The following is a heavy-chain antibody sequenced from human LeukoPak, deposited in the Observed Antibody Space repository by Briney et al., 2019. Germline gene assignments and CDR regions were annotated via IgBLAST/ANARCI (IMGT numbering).Heavy chain of an antibody. V-gene: IGHV1-8*03. D-gene: IGHD6-6*01. J-gene: IGHJ6*03. Sequence: ASVKVSCKASGYTFTSYDINWVRQATGQGLEWMGWMNPNSGNTGYEQKFKGRVTITRNTSISTAYMELSSLRSEATAVYYCARGRGSSPPGYYYYMDVWGKGTTVTVSS. CDR1: GYTFTSYD. CDR3: ARGRGSSPPGYYYYMDV. CDR2: MNPNSGNT.